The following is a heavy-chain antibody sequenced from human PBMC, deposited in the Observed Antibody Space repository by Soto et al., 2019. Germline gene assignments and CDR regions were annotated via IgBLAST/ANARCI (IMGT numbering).Heavy chain of an antibody. Sequence: PSESLSLTCAVYGGSFSGYYWGWIRQPPGKGLEWIGEINHSGSTNYNPSLKSRVTISVDTSKNQFSLKLSSVTAADTAVYYCARGIPVLRYFDWSPSRYYYGMDVWGQGTTVTVSS. J-gene: IGHJ6*02. CDR1: GGSFSGYY. CDR3: ARGIPVLRYFDWSPSRYYYGMDV. D-gene: IGHD3-9*01. V-gene: IGHV4-34*01. CDR2: INHSGST.